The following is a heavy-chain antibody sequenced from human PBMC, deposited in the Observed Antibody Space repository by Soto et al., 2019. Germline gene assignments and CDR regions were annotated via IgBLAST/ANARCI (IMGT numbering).Heavy chain of an antibody. V-gene: IGHV1-2*02. CDR2: INPKNDDT. CDR3: ARDDTGANFGS. Sequence: QVQLVQSGAEVKKPGASVRVSCKAFGYRFINFYLHWVRQAPGQGLEWMGWINPKNDDTNYAQKFQGRVTMTRDTTISVDYMELSGLNSGDTAVYYCARDDTGANFGSWGQGTLVTV. D-gene: IGHD2-8*02. J-gene: IGHJ4*02. CDR1: GYRFINFY.